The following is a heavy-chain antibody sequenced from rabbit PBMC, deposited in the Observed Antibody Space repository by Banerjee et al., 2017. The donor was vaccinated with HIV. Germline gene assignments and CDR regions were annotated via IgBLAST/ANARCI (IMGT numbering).Heavy chain of an antibody. V-gene: IGHV1S45*01. CDR1: GFSFSSVYD. CDR2: IYAGSGGYT. D-gene: IGHD6-1*01. CDR3: ARGENIGYGHGTFFL. J-gene: IGHJ3*01. Sequence: QEQLVESGGDLVKPGASLTLTCTASGFSFSSVYDMCWVRQAPGKGLEWIACIYAGSGGYTYSASWAKGRFTISKTSSTTVTLQMTSLTAADTATYFCARGENIGYGHGTFFLWGQGTLVTVS.